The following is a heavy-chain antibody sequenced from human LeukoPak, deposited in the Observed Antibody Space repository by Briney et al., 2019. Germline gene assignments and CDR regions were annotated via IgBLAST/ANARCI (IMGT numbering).Heavy chain of an antibody. D-gene: IGHD3-9*01. CDR2: IYYSGST. Sequence: PSETLSLTCTVSGGSISTSSYYWGWIRQPPGKGLEWIGSIYYSGSTYYNPSLKSRVTISVDTSKNQFSLKLSSVTAADTAVYYCAAPDILTGLKSFDYWGQGTLVTVSS. J-gene: IGHJ4*02. CDR1: GGSISTSSYY. V-gene: IGHV4-39*01. CDR3: AAPDILTGLKSFDY.